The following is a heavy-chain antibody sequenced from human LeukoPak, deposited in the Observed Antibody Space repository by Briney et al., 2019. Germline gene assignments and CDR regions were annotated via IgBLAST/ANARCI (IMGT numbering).Heavy chain of an antibody. CDR3: ARDDVEVFFDH. CDR1: GFNFNNYW. V-gene: IGHV3-7*03. D-gene: IGHD2-15*01. Sequence: PGGSLRLSCAASGFNFNNYWMSWVRQVPGKGLQWVGNVNEPGNGKQYVDSVKGRFTISRDNARNLLYLQMDDLRAEDTATYFCARDDVEVFFDHWGQGTLVTVSS. CDR2: VNEPGNGK. J-gene: IGHJ4*02.